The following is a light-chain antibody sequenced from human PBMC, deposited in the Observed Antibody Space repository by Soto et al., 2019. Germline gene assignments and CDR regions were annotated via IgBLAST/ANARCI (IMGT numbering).Light chain of an antibody. CDR1: QSVSSI. V-gene: IGKV3-15*01. CDR3: HQYNNWPRT. Sequence: EIMMTQSPATLSVSPGERATLSCRASQSVSSILAWYQQKPGQAPRLLIYGASTRATGIPARFSGSGSGTEFTLTISSLQSEDFAVYYCHQYNNWPRTFGQGTKLEIK. J-gene: IGKJ2*01. CDR2: GAS.